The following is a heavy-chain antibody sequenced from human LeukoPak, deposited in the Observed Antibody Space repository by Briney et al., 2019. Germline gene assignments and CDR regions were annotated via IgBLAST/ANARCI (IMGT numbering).Heavy chain of an antibody. J-gene: IGHJ3*02. V-gene: IGHV3-72*01. CDR2: IRNKANSYTT. CDR3: ARYGSVVTARAFDI. Sequence: GGSLRLSCAASGFTFSDHYMDWVRQAPGKGLEWVGRIRNKANSYTTEYAASVKGRFTISREDSKNSLYLQMNSLKTEYTAVYYCARYGSVVTARAFDIWGQGTMVTVSS. CDR1: GFTFSDHY. D-gene: IGHD2-21*02.